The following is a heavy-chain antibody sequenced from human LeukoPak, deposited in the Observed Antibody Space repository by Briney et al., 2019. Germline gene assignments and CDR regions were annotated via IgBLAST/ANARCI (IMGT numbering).Heavy chain of an antibody. CDR1: GFTFSSYA. Sequence: PGGSLRLSCAASGFTFSSYAMHWVRQAPGKGLEYVSAISSNGGSTYYANSAKGRFTISRDNSKNTLYLQMGSLRAEDTAVYYCVRDIVGSTGTDYWGQGTLVTVSS. CDR2: ISSNGGST. J-gene: IGHJ4*02. D-gene: IGHD1-26*01. CDR3: VRDIVGSTGTDY. V-gene: IGHV3-64*01.